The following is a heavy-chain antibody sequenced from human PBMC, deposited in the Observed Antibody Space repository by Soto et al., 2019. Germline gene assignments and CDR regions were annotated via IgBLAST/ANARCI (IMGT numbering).Heavy chain of an antibody. Sequence: SETLSLTCTVSGGAVSSGSYYWSWIRQPPGKGLEWIGYIYYSGGTNYNSSLKSRVTISVDTSKCQFYLKMSSVTAADTAVYFCARETRVYYDSSVYYFDYWGQGSLVTVSS. V-gene: IGHV4-61*01. CDR1: GGAVSSGSYY. CDR3: ARETRVYYDSSVYYFDY. J-gene: IGHJ4*02. D-gene: IGHD3-22*01. CDR2: IYYSGGT.